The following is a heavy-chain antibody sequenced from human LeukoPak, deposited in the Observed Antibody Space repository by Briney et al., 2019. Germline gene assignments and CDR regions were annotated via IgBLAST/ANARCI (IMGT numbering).Heavy chain of an antibody. CDR2: IYYSGST. V-gene: IGHV4-59*01. J-gene: IGHJ4*02. Sequence: SETLSLTCTVSGGSISSYYWSWIRQPPGKGLDWIGYIYYSGSTNYNPSLKSRVTISVDTSKNQFSLKLSSVTAADTAVYYCAREKRKNSSRLTEFDYWGQGTLVTVSS. D-gene: IGHD6-13*01. CDR3: AREKRKNSSRLTEFDY. CDR1: GGSISSYY.